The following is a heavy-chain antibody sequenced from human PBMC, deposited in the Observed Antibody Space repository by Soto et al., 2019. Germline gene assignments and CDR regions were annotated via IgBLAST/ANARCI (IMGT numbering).Heavy chain of an antibody. V-gene: IGHV4-39*01. Sequence: PSETLSLTCTVSGSSISSSSYYWGWIRQPPGKGLEWIGSIYYSGSTYYNPSLKSRVTISVDTSKNQFSLKLSSVTAADTAVYYCARGVGWELHNWFDPWGQGTLVT. CDR1: GSSISSSSYY. J-gene: IGHJ5*02. D-gene: IGHD1-26*01. CDR2: IYYSGST. CDR3: ARGVGWELHNWFDP.